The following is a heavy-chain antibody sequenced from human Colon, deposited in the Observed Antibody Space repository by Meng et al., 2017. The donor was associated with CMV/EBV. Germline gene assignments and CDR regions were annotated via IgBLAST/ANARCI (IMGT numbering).Heavy chain of an antibody. V-gene: IGHV4-61*02. Sequence: QGRVQKSGPRLVKPSQTLSLTCITTGDFFINNDYYWTWIRQPAGKNLEFIGRFYASGATDYHPSLRSRLTISGDTSKNQVSLELTSVTAADTAVYYCAGPHHYFDYWSQGTLVTVSS. J-gene: IGHJ4*02. CDR2: FYASGAT. CDR3: AGPHHYFDY. CDR1: GDFFINNDYY.